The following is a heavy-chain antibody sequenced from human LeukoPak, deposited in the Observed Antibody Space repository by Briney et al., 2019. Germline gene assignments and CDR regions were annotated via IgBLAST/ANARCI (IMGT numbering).Heavy chain of an antibody. CDR1: GGSFSGYY. D-gene: IGHD3-9*01. J-gene: IGHJ5*02. Sequence: SGTLSLTCAVYGGSFSGYYWSWIRQPPGKGLKWIGEINHSGSTNYNPSLKSRVTISVDTSKNQFSLKLSSVTAADTAVYYCASGYYDILTGYSNWFDPWGQGTLVTVSS. CDR3: ASGYYDILTGYSNWFDP. V-gene: IGHV4-34*01. CDR2: INHSGST.